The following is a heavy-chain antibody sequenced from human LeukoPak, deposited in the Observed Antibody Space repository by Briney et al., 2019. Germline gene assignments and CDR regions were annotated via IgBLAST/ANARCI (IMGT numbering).Heavy chain of an antibody. CDR3: ARATIAARAFVNAFDI. V-gene: IGHV1-2*02. J-gene: IGHJ3*02. Sequence: GGSLRLSCAASGFTFSSYAMHWVRQAPGQGLEWMGWINPNSGGTNYAQKFQGRVTMTRDTSISTAYMELSRLKSDDTAVYYCARATIAARAFVNAFDIWGQGTMVTVSS. D-gene: IGHD6-6*01. CDR2: INPNSGGT. CDR1: GFTFSSYA.